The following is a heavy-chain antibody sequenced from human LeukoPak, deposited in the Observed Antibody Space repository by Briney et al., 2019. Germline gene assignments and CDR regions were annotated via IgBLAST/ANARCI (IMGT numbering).Heavy chain of an antibody. CDR1: GFTFSSYG. D-gene: IGHD6-19*01. CDR3: AKEWYSSGFFPAFDY. CDR2: ISYDGSNK. Sequence: PGRSLRLSCAASGFTFSSYGMHWVRQAPGKGLEWVAVISYDGSNKYYADSVKGRFTISRDNSKNTLYLQMNSLRAEDTAVYYCAKEWYSSGFFPAFDYWGQGTLVTVSS. V-gene: IGHV3-30*18. J-gene: IGHJ4*02.